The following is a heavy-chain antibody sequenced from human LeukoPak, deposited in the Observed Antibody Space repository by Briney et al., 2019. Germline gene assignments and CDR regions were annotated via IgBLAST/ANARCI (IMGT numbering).Heavy chain of an antibody. CDR3: AREWKFDSSGHYSTSGEY. V-gene: IGHV3-7*01. CDR2: INQDGSEK. J-gene: IGHJ4*02. Sequence: PGGSLRLSCAASGFTFTNYWMSWVRQAPGKGLEWVANINQDGSEKYYVDSVKGRFTISRDNAKNSLYLQMNSLRAEDTAVYYCAREWKFDSSGHYSTSGEYWGQETLVTGSS. D-gene: IGHD3-22*01. CDR1: GFTFTNYW.